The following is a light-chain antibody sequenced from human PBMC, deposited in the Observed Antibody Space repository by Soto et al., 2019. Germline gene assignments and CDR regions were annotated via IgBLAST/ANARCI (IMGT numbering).Light chain of an antibody. V-gene: IGLV2-23*02. CDR1: SSDVGSYNL. J-gene: IGLJ1*01. CDR3: CSYAGSSTYV. Sequence: QSVLTQPASVSGSPGQSISISCTGTSSDVGSYNLVSWYQQYPGKAPKLMISEVNKRPSGVSNRLSGSKSGNTASLTISGLQAEDEADYYCCSYAGSSTYVFGTGTKVTVL. CDR2: EVN.